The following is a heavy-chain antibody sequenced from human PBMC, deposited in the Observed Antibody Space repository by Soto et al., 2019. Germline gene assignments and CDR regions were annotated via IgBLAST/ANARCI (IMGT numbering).Heavy chain of an antibody. V-gene: IGHV2-5*04. Sequence: QITLKESGPTLVKPTQTLTLTCTFSEFSLSSRGAGVGWIRQSPGKALDWLALIYWNDDERYNPSLRGRLTITKDTSTNQVVLTMTNMAPVDTGTYYCVHKGGIDWAPGYFDYWGQGALVTVSS. CDR3: VHKGGIDWAPGYFDY. D-gene: IGHD3-9*01. CDR1: EFSLSSRGAG. CDR2: IYWNDDE. J-gene: IGHJ4*02.